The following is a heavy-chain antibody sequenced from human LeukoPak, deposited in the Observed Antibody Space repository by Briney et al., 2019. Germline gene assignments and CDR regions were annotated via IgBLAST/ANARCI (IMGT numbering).Heavy chain of an antibody. CDR2: IKQDGIEK. CDR1: GFTFSSDW. D-gene: IGHD3-10*01. J-gene: IGHJ6*02. Sequence: GGSLRLSCAASGFTFSSDWMSWVRQAPGEGLEWVANIKQDGIEKYYVDSVKGRFTISRDNAKNSLYLEMNSLRADDTAVYYCARYYGSGSSVYYYYYGMDVWGQGTTVTVSS. V-gene: IGHV3-7*01. CDR3: ARYYGSGSSVYYYYYGMDV.